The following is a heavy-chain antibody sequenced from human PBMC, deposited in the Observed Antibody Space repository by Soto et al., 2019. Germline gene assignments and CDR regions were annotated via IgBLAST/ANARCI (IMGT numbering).Heavy chain of an antibody. CDR3: ARDLLGDYGRAHAFDI. CDR2: INPSGGST. J-gene: IGHJ3*02. V-gene: IGHV1-46*03. Sequence: ASVKVSCKASGYTFTSYYMHCVLQAPGQGLEWMGIINPSGGSTSYAQKFQGRVTMTRDTSTSTVYMELSSLRSEDTAVYYCARDLLGDYGRAHAFDIWGQGTMVTVSS. D-gene: IGHD4-17*01. CDR1: GYTFTSYY.